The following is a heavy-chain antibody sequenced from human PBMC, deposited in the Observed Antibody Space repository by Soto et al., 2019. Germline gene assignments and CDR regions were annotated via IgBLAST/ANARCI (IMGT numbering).Heavy chain of an antibody. J-gene: IGHJ4*02. V-gene: IGHV3-23*01. CDR3: AKDSGSHGYFGY. CDR2: VTGSDDAT. D-gene: IGHD1-26*01. Sequence: VQLLESGGGLVQPGGSLRLSCAASGFTFSTYAMTWVRQAPGKGLEWVSTVTGSDDATYYAGSVKGRFTISRDNSKNTLYLQMNNLRPDDTAVYYCAKDSGSHGYFGYWGQGTLVTVSS. CDR1: GFTFSTYA.